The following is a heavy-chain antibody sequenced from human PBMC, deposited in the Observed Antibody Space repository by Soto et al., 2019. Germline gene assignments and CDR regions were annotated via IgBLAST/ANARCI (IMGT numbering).Heavy chain of an antibody. V-gene: IGHV3-23*01. J-gene: IGHJ6*02. Sequence: GGSLRLSCAASGFTFSSYAMSWVRQAPGKGLEWVSAISGSGGSTYYADSVKGRFTISRDNSKNTLYLQMNSLRAEDTAVYYCARDLGGSYFGYYYGMDVWGQGTTVTVSS. CDR2: ISGSGGST. CDR1: GFTFSSYA. D-gene: IGHD1-26*01. CDR3: ARDLGGSYFGYYYGMDV.